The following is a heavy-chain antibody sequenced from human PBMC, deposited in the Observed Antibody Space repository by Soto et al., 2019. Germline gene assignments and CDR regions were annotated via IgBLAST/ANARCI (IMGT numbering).Heavy chain of an antibody. V-gene: IGHV1-2*02. CDR2: INPDGGGT. D-gene: IGHD2-15*01. CDR3: SRAPGYCGGGFCYHPLDQ. J-gene: IGHJ4*02. Sequence: GASVKVSCKASGYTFTNYYVHWVPQAPGQGLEWMGWINPDGGGTNSAQEFQGRVTMTRDTSISTAYLELSSLTSDDTAVYYCSRAPGYCGGGFCYHPLDQGGRETLVTFSS. CDR1: GYTFTNYY.